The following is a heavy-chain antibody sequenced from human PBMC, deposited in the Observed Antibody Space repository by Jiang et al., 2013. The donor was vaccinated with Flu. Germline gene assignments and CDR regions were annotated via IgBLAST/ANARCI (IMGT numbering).Heavy chain of an antibody. CDR1: GGSISSGSYY. Sequence: GSGLVKPSQTLSLTCTVSGGSISSGSYYWSWIRQPAGKGLEWIGRIYTSGSTNYNPSLKSRVTISVDTSKNQFSLKLSSVTAADTAVYYCARASFSVVTPSFDYWGQGTLVTVSS. D-gene: IGHD4-23*01. CDR3: ARASFSVVTPSFDY. CDR2: IYTSGST. V-gene: IGHV4-61*02. J-gene: IGHJ4*02.